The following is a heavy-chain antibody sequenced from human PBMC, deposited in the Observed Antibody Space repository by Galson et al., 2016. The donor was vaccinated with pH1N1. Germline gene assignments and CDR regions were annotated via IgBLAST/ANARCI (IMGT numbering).Heavy chain of an antibody. CDR1: GFTFSTYA. CDR2: TSYDGSNK. V-gene: IGHV3-30-3*01. J-gene: IGHJ6*02. Sequence: SLRLSCAASGFTFSTYAMHWVRQAPGKGLEWVALTSYDGSNKYYADSVKGRFTISRDNSKNTLYLEMNSLRAEDTALYYCARETPYSSGWGYYYGMDVWGPGTTVTVSS. D-gene: IGHD6-19*01. CDR3: ARETPYSSGWGYYYGMDV.